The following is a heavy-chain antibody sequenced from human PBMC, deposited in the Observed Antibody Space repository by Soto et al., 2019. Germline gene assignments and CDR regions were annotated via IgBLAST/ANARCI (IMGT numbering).Heavy chain of an antibody. J-gene: IGHJ4*02. V-gene: IGHV3-30-3*01. CDR3: ARDRLPGTTTAYDNVDY. CDR2: ISYDGSNK. Sequence: QVQLVESGGGVVQPGRSLRLSCAASGFTFSSYAMHWVRQAPGKGLEWVAVISYDGSNKYYADSVKGRFTISRDNSKNTLYLQMNSLRAEDTAVYYCARDRLPGTTTAYDNVDYWGQGTLVTVSS. D-gene: IGHD4-17*01. CDR1: GFTFSSYA.